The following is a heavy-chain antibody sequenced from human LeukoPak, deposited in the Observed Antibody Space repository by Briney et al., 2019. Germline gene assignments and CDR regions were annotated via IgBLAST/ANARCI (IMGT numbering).Heavy chain of an antibody. J-gene: IGHJ5*02. CDR3: ARPRNWNLEYNWFDP. V-gene: IGHV1-2*02. D-gene: IGHD1-7*01. Sequence: ASVKVSCKASGYTFTGYYMHWVRQAPGQGLEWMGWINPNSGGTNYAQKFQGRVTMTRDTSISTAYMELSRLRSDDTAVYYCARPRNWNLEYNWFDPWGQGTLVTVSS. CDR1: GYTFTGYY. CDR2: INPNSGGT.